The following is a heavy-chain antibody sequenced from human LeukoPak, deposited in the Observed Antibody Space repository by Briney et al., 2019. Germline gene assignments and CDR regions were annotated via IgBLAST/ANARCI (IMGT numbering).Heavy chain of an antibody. V-gene: IGHV3-30*02. J-gene: IGHJ6*03. CDR1: GFTFSSYG. CDR3: AKDYYYDSSGPTTYYYYYYMDV. Sequence: GGSLRLSCAASGFTFSSYGMHWVRQAPGKGLEWVAFIRYDGSNKYYADSVKGRFTISRDNSKNTLYLQMNSLRAEDTAVYYCAKDYYYDSSGPTTYYYYYYMDVWGKGTTVTVSS. CDR2: IRYDGSNK. D-gene: IGHD3-22*01.